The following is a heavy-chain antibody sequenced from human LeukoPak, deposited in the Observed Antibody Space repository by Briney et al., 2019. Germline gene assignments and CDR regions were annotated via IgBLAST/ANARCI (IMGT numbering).Heavy chain of an antibody. CDR1: GFTFSSYW. CDR2: IKDDGSEE. V-gene: IGHV3-7*01. D-gene: IGHD3-10*01. J-gene: IGHJ3*02. Sequence: GGSLRLSCAASGFTFSSYWMSWVRQAPGKGLEWVATIKDDGSEEYYVDSVEGRFTISRDNAKKSLYLQMGSLRAEDTAVYYCARLAPFYGTGIIWGQGTVVTVSS. CDR3: ARLAPFYGTGII.